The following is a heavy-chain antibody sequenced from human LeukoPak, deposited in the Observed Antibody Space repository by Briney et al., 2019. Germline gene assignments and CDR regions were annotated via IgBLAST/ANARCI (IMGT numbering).Heavy chain of an antibody. V-gene: IGHV4-59*01. J-gene: IGHJ4*02. CDR2: IYYNGST. CDR1: GFSISSYY. D-gene: IGHD1-7*01. CDR3: ASGITGTDLDY. Sequence: PSETLSLTCTASGFSISSYYWSWVRQPPGKGLEWVGYIYYNGSTNYNPSLKSRVTISVYSSKNQFSLKLSSVTAADTAVYYCASGITGTDLDYWGQGTLVTVSS.